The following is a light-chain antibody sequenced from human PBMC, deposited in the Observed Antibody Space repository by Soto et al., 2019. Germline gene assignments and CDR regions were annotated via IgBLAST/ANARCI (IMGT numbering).Light chain of an antibody. CDR1: QGISNY. CDR3: AKYNSAPWT. Sequence: DIQMTQSPSSLSASVGDRVTITCRASQGISNYLAWYQQQPVKVPKLLIYVASTLQSGVPSRFSGSGSGTDFTLTISSLPPADVATYYCAKYNSAPWTCGHGTKVYIK. CDR2: VAS. J-gene: IGKJ1*01. V-gene: IGKV1-27*01.